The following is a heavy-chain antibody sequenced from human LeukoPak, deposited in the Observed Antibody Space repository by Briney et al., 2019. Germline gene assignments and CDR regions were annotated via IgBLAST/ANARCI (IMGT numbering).Heavy chain of an antibody. CDR1: GYSFTSYW. CDR2: IYPGDSDT. D-gene: IGHD6-19*01. Sequence: GESLKISCKGSGYSFTSYWIGWVRQMPGKGLEWMGIIYPGDSDTRYSPSFQGQVTISADKSISTAYLQWSSLKASDTAMYYCARRDSSGWYSGGVTRPFDYWGQGTLVTVSS. CDR3: ARRDSSGWYSGGVTRPFDY. J-gene: IGHJ4*02. V-gene: IGHV5-51*01.